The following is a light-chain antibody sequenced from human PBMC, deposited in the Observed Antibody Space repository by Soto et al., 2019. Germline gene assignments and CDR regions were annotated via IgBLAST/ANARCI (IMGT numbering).Light chain of an antibody. J-gene: IGLJ1*01. CDR3: GSWDSSLSAYV. Sequence: QSLLPQPPSLSAAPGQKVTISCSGSISNIGGNSVSWYQQLPGTAPKLLIYDDNKRPSGIPDRFSGSKSGTSATLGITGFQTGDEADYYCGSWDSSLSAYVFGTGTKVNVL. CDR1: ISNIGGNS. CDR2: DDN. V-gene: IGLV1-51*01.